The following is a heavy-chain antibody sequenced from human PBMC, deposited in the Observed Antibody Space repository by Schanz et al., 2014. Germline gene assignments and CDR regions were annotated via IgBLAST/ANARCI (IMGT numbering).Heavy chain of an antibody. Sequence: QVRLVQSGAEAREPGASVKVSCKATGYMFDTYGFAWVRQAPGQGLEWMGWISAYNGNTNYAQKQQGGVTRTTDTSTSTAYMELRSLRSDDTAVYYCARDNLVSSSWYNYYGMDVWGQGILVTVSS. D-gene: IGHD6-13*01. CDR1: GYMFDTYG. V-gene: IGHV1-18*04. CDR3: ARDNLVSSSWYNYYGMDV. J-gene: IGHJ6*02. CDR2: ISAYNGNT.